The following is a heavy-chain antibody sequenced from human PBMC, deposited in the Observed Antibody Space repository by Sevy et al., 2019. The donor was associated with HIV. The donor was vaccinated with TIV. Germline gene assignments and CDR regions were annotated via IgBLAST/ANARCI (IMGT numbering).Heavy chain of an antibody. D-gene: IGHD2-21*02. CDR2: LLYNVRTE. Sequence: GGSLRLSCSASGFSVRSFSMHWVRQAPGKGLEWVAALLYNVRTEEYADSVKGRFTISRDNSKNTLNLEMNSLRVEDTALYFCARDSARVIDPTAGFDSWGQGVLVTVSS. CDR3: ARDSARVIDPTAGFDS. V-gene: IGHV3-33*03. J-gene: IGHJ5*01. CDR1: GFSVRSFS.